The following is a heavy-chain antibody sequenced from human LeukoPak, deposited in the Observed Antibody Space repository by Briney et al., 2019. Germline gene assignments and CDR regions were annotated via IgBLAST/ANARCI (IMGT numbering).Heavy chain of an antibody. CDR1: GFTFSSYE. CDR3: ARDREGATTFDWFDS. CDR2: ISSSGSTI. V-gene: IGHV3-48*03. J-gene: IGHJ5*01. Sequence: GGSLRLSCAASGFTFSSYEMNWVRQAPGKGLEWVSYISSSGSTIYYADSVKGRFTISRDNAKDSLYLQMNSLRSDDTAVYYCARDREGATTFDWFDSWGQRTLVTVSS. D-gene: IGHD1-26*01.